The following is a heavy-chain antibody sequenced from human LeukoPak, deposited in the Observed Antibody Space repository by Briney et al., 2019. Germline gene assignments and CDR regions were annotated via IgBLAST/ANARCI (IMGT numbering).Heavy chain of an antibody. J-gene: IGHJ4*02. V-gene: IGHV4-59*01. CDR1: GGSISSYY. Sequence: SETLSLTCTVSGGSISSYYWSWIRQPPGKGLEWFGYIYYSGSTNYNPSLKSRVTISVDTSKNQVSLKLSSVTAADTAVYYCAGRGLDGNVVVPVPYFDYWGQGTLVTVSS. CDR2: IYYSGST. CDR3: AGRGLDGNVVVPVPYFDY. D-gene: IGHD2-2*01.